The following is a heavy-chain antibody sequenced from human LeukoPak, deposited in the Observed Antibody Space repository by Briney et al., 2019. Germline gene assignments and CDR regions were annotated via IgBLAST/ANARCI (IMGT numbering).Heavy chain of an antibody. Sequence: PGGSLRLSCAASGFTFGRYWMSWVRQAPGKRLDWVATIKEDGSDKYYVDSVKGRFTISRDNAKNSVYLQMNSLRAEDTAVYYCGREKNLGTWGQGTLVTVSS. D-gene: IGHD1-14*01. V-gene: IGHV3-7*05. J-gene: IGHJ4*02. CDR2: IKEDGSDK. CDR3: GREKNLGT. CDR1: GFTFGRYW.